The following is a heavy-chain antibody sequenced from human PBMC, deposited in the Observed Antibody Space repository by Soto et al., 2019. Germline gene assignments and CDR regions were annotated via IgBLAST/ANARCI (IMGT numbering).Heavy chain of an antibody. CDR1: GFTFSSYA. Sequence: GGSLRLSCAASGFTFSSYAMSWVRQAPGKGLEWVSAISGSGGSTYYADSVKGRFTISRDNSKNTLYLQMNSLRAEDTAVYYCAKDYVQLTMVRGVITPDDWGQGTLVTVSS. V-gene: IGHV3-23*01. D-gene: IGHD3-10*01. CDR2: ISGSGGST. CDR3: AKDYVQLTMVRGVITPDD. J-gene: IGHJ4*02.